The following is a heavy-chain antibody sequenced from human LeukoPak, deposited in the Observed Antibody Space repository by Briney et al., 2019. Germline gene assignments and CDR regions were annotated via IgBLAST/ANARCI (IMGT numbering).Heavy chain of an antibody. CDR3: ARRRDYYYYMDV. CDR2: IRYDGSNK. J-gene: IGHJ6*03. CDR1: GFTFSSYG. V-gene: IGHV3-30*02. Sequence: PGGSLRLSCAASGFTFSSYGMHWVRQAPGKGLEWVAFIRYDGSNKYYADSVKGRFTISRDNSKNTLYLQMNSLRAEDTAVYYCARRRDYYYYMDVWGKGTTVTVSS.